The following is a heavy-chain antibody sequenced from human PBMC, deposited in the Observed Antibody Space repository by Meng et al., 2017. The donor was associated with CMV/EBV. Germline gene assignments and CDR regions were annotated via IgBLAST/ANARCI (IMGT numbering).Heavy chain of an antibody. CDR1: WCSLITSGVG. CDR2: IYWDDDK. CDR3: ARGGLRGLDY. J-gene: IGHJ4*02. D-gene: IGHD5/OR15-5a*01. Sequence: QITQQESCAPLVEPTQPLMLPCSFSWCSLITSGVGVCWIRQPPGKALEWLALIYWDDDKRYSPSLKSRLTITKDTSKNQVVLTMTNMDPVDTATYYCARGGLRGLDYWGQGTLVTVSS. V-gene: IGHV2-5*02.